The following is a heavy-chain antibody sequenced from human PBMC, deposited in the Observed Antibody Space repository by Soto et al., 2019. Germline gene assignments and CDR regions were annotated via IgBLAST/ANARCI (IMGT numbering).Heavy chain of an antibody. Sequence: SETLSLTCSVSGDSISNLDYFWAWIRQPPGQALEYIGYIYKSATTYYNPSFESRVAISVDTSKSQFSLNVTSVTAADTAVYFCARGRYCLTGRCFPNWFDSWGQGTLVTVSS. V-gene: IGHV4-30-4*01. CDR3: ARGRYCLTGRCFPNWFDS. J-gene: IGHJ5*01. CDR2: IYKSATT. CDR1: GDSISNLDYF. D-gene: IGHD2-15*01.